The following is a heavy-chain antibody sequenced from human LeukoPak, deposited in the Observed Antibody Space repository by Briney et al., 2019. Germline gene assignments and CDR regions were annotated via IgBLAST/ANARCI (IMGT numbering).Heavy chain of an antibody. J-gene: IGHJ3*02. CDR2: ISGSGGST. Sequence: GGSLRLSCAASGFTFSSYAMSWVRQAPGNGLEWVSAISGSGGSTYYADSVKGRFTISRDNSKNTLYLQMNSLRAEDTAVYYCAKIYGDLNNSGWYVFVRFDGFDIWGQGTMVTVSS. V-gene: IGHV3-23*01. CDR3: AKIYGDLNNSGWYVFVRFDGFDI. D-gene: IGHD6-19*01. CDR1: GFTFSSYA.